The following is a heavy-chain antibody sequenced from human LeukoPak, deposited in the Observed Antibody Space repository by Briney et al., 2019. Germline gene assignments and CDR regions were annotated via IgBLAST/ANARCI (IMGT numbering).Heavy chain of an antibody. J-gene: IGHJ4*02. D-gene: IGHD3-10*01. V-gene: IGHV3-21*01. Sequence: GGSLRLSCAASGFTFSSYSMNWVRQAPGKGLEWVSSISSSSSYIYYADSVKGRFTISRDNAKNSLYLQMNSLRAEDTAVYYCARDISPHYYGSGRSFDYWGQGTLVTVSS. CDR1: GFTFSSYS. CDR2: ISSSSSYI. CDR3: ARDISPHYYGSGRSFDY.